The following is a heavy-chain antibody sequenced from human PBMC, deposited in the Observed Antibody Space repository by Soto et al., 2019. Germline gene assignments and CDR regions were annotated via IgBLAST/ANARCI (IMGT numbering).Heavy chain of an antibody. CDR1: GFTVSSNY. D-gene: IGHD2-2*01. J-gene: IGHJ3*02. CDR2: IYSGGST. V-gene: IGHV3-53*04. CDR3: AREVTCSSTSCPSRSAFDI. Sequence: GGSLRLSCAASGFTVSSNYMSWVRQAPGKGLEWVSVIYSGGSTYYADSVKGRFTISRHNSKNTLYLQMNSLRAEDTAVYYCAREVTCSSTSCPSRSAFDIWGKGTMVTVAS.